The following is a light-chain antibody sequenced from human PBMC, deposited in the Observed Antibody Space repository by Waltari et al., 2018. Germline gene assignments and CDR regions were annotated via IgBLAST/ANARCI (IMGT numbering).Light chain of an antibody. CDR2: RDN. J-gene: IGLJ2*01. CDR1: SSNIGSNS. CDR3: AAWDVSLNGLV. Sequence: QSVLTQPPSASGTPGQRVTISCSGSSSNIGSNSVNWYQHLPGTAPKLLIYRDNQRPSGFPARFSGSKSGSAASLAISGLQFEDEADYYCAAWDVSLNGLVFGVGTKLTVL. V-gene: IGLV1-44*01.